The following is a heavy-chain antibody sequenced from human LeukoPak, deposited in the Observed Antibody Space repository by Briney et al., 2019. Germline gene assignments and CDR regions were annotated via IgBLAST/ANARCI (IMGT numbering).Heavy chain of an antibody. CDR3: ARGLDYFDSSGYVDY. J-gene: IGHJ4*02. CDR2: ISYSGNT. Sequence: SETLSLTCTVSGVSISSYYWSWIRQPPGKGLDWIGYISYSGNTNTNPSLKSRVTISVDTSKNQFSLKLSSVTAADTAVYYCARGLDYFDSSGYVDYWGQGTVVTVSS. V-gene: IGHV4-59*01. D-gene: IGHD3-22*01. CDR1: GVSISSYY.